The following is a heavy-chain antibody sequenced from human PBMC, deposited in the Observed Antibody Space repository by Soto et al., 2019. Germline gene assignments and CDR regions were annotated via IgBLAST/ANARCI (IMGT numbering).Heavy chain of an antibody. CDR1: GFTFSSYA. Sequence: QVQLVESGRGVVQPGRSLRLSCAASGFTFSSYAMHWVRQAPGKGLEWVAVISYDGSNKYYADSVKGRFTISRDNSKNTLYLQMNSLRAEDTAVYYCARDVSTVTTDHYYYYGMDVWGQGTTVTVSS. J-gene: IGHJ6*02. CDR2: ISYDGSNK. D-gene: IGHD4-17*01. V-gene: IGHV3-30-3*01. CDR3: ARDVSTVTTDHYYYYGMDV.